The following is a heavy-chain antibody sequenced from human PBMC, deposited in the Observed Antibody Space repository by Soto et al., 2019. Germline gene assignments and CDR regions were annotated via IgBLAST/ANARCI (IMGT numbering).Heavy chain of an antibody. CDR2: IAYDGSNA. J-gene: IGHJ6*02. CDR1: GFTFSSYW. V-gene: IGHV3-30*03. D-gene: IGHD2-15*01. CDR3: ARGDREDILVVVGARPGEYGIDI. Sequence: GGSLRLSCAASGFTFSSYWMHWVRQAPGKGLVCLAVIAYDGSNAFYRDSVKGRFTISRDNSKNTLYLHMNSLRSEDTGVYYCARGDREDILVVVGARPGEYGIDIWGQGTTVTSP.